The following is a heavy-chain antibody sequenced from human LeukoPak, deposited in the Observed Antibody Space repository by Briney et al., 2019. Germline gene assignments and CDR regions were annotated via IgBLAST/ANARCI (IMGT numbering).Heavy chain of an antibody. D-gene: IGHD5-24*01. V-gene: IGHV4-59*01. J-gene: IGHJ4*02. CDR3: ARSRDGYNQNTPLYY. CDR2: IYYSGST. Sequence: SETLSLTCNVSGDSITSYYWSWIRKPPGKGLEWIGHIYYSGSTNYNPSLKSRVTISVDTSKNQFSLKMSSATAADTAVYYCARSRDGYNQNTPLYYWGQGILVTVSS. CDR1: GDSITSYY.